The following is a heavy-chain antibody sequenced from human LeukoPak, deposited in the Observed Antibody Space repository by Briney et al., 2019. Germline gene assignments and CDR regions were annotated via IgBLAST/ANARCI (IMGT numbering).Heavy chain of an antibody. V-gene: IGHV4-59*08. CDR2: IYYSGST. D-gene: IGHD3-22*01. Sequence: SETLSLTCTVSDGSISSYYWSWIRQPPGKGLEWIGYIYYSGSTNYNPSLKSRVTISVDTSKNQFSLKLSSVTAADTAVYYCARLGDYYDSSGPTPFDYWGQGTLVTVSS. CDR3: ARLGDYYDSSGPTPFDY. CDR1: DGSISSYY. J-gene: IGHJ4*02.